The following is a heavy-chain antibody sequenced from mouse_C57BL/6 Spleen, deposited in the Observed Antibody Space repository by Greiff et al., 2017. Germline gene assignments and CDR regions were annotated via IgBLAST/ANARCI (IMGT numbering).Heavy chain of an antibody. CDR2: ISSGGSYT. V-gene: IGHV5-6*01. CDR3: ARHDYYSNYEGFAY. Sequence: EVMLVESGGDLVKPGGSLKLSCAASGFTFSSYGMSWVRPTPDKRLEWVATISSGGSYTYYPDSVKGRFTISRDNAKNTLYLQMSSLKSEDTAMYYCARHDYYSNYEGFAYWGQGTLVTVSA. J-gene: IGHJ3*01. D-gene: IGHD2-5*01. CDR1: GFTFSSYG.